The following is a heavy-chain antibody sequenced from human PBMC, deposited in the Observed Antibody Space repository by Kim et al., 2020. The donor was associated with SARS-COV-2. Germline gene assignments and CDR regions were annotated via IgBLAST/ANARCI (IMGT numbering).Heavy chain of an antibody. J-gene: IGHJ4*02. CDR2: ISYEGSET. CDR3: SKNRGVFYFVESDHLAQ. CDR1: GFTFNNSG. Sequence: GGSLRLSCAASGFTFNNSGLRWVRQAPGKGLEWVALISYEGSETSSAYSVKGRFTVSKDNAQETMSLHMSSLRPDDTAVYYCSKNRGVFYFVESDHLAQWGKGTLVTVSS. D-gene: IGHD3-10*01. V-gene: IGHV3-30*18.